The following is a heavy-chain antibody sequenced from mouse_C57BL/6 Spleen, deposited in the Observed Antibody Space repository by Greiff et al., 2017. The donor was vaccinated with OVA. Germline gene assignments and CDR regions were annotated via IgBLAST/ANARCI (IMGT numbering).Heavy chain of an antibody. CDR3: ARWPGSSLYFDD. J-gene: IGHJ2*01. Sequence: VQLKESGPVLVKPGASVKMSCKASGYTFTDYYMNWVKQSHGKSLEWIGVINPYNGGTSYNQKFKGKATLTVDKSSSTAYMELNSLTSEDSAVYYCARWPGSSLYFDDWGQGTTLTVSS. D-gene: IGHD1-1*01. V-gene: IGHV1-19*01. CDR1: GYTFTDYY. CDR2: INPYNGGT.